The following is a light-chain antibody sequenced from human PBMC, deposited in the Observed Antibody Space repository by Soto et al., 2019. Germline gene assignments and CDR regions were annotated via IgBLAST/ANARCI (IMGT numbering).Light chain of an antibody. CDR1: SSDVGAYNH. Sequence: QSALTQPRSVSGSPGQSVTISCTGTSSDVGAYNHLSWYQHHPGKAPQLMIYDVTKRPSGVPDRVSGSKSGNTASLTISGLQAEDEADYFCCSYAGDYVFYVFGSGTKVTVL. CDR3: CSYAGDYVFYV. CDR2: DVT. J-gene: IGLJ1*01. V-gene: IGLV2-11*01.